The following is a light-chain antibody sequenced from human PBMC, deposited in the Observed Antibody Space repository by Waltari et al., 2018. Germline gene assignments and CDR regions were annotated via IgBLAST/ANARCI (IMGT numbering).Light chain of an antibody. CDR2: RNT. CDR1: SSNIGSNY. CDR3: AAWDDSLSGWV. Sequence: QSVLPQPPSASGTPGQRVTISCSGSSSNIGSNYVYWYQQLPGTAPNLLIYRNTQRPSGVPGRFAGSKSGTSASLAIGVLRAEDEADYYCAAWDDSLSGWVFGGGTKLTVL. J-gene: IGLJ3*02. V-gene: IGLV1-47*01.